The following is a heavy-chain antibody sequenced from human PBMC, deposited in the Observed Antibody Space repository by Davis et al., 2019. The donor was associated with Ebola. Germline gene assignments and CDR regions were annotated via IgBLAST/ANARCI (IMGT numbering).Heavy chain of an antibody. Sequence: GGSLRLSCAASGFTFSRYDMNWVRQATGKGLEWVSATCPTGDTSYPGSVRGRFTVSRDDATNSFYLQMDTLRVEDTAVYYCARAPPGSRFRLDYWGQGTLVTVSS. CDR1: GFTFSRYD. J-gene: IGHJ4*02. D-gene: IGHD6-13*01. CDR2: TCPTGDT. CDR3: ARAPPGSRFRLDY. V-gene: IGHV3-13*01.